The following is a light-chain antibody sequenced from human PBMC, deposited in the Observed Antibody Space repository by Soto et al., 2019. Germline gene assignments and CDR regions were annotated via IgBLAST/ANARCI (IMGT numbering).Light chain of an antibody. CDR1: QSVSSN. Sequence: EIVITQSPATPSVAPGERATPSCRASQSVSSNLAWYQQKPGQAPRLLFYGASNRATGIPARFGGSGSGTEFTLTISSLQSEDFAVYSCQQYDNWPPTFGGGTKVDIK. CDR2: GAS. J-gene: IGKJ4*01. CDR3: QQYDNWPPT. V-gene: IGKV3-15*01.